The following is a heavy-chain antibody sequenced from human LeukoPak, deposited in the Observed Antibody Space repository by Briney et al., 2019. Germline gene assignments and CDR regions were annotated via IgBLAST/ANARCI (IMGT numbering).Heavy chain of an antibody. CDR1: GFTFISYY. J-gene: IGHJ4*02. CDR2: ISSSSSYI. Sequence: GGSLTLSCVASGFTFISYYMNWVRQAPGKGLEWVSSISSSSSYIYYADSVKGRFTISRDNAKNSHYLQMNSLRAEDTAVYYCARDRVAVAGHPIDYWGQGTLVTVSS. V-gene: IGHV3-21*06. CDR3: ARDRVAVAGHPIDY. D-gene: IGHD6-19*01.